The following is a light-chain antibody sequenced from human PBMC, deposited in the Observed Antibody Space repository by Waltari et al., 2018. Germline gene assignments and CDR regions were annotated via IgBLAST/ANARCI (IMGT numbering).Light chain of an antibody. CDR2: KDK. Sequence: SYDLTQPPSVSVSPGQTARITCSGDALPTQYGYWYQQKSGQAPVRMIFKDKERPSGIPERFSGSSSGKTVTLTISGVQAEDEADYYCQSVDSSATYVIFGGGTKLTVL. V-gene: IGLV3-25*03. CDR1: ALPTQY. CDR3: QSVDSSATYVI. J-gene: IGLJ2*01.